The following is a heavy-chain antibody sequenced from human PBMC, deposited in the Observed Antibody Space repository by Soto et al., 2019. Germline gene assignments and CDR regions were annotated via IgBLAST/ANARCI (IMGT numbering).Heavy chain of an antibody. J-gene: IGHJ6*02. CDR1: GYTFTSYG. CDR2: ISAYNGNT. D-gene: IGHD6-13*01. V-gene: IGHV1-18*04. CDR3: ARDKESSSSWYFYYYYGMDV. Sequence: QVQLVQSGAEVKKPGASVKVSCKASGYTFTSYGIGWVRQAPGQGLEWMGWISAYNGNTNYAQKLQGRVTMTTDTSTSTAYMELRSLRSDDTAVYYCARDKESSSSWYFYYYYGMDVWGQGTTVTVSS.